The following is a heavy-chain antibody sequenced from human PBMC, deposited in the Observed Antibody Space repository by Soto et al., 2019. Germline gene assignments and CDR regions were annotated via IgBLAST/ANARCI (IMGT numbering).Heavy chain of an antibody. CDR1: GGSISSGGYS. CDR3: PRGGFGPPFDY. J-gene: IGHJ4*02. CDR2: IYHSGST. V-gene: IGHV4-30-2*01. Sequence: QLQLQESGSGLVKPSQTLSLTCAVSGGSISSGGYSWSWIRQPPGKGLEWIGYIYHSGSTYYNPSLKGRFTIPVDRSKNQFSLKLSSVTAAATAVYYCPRGGFGPPFDYWGQGPLVTASS. D-gene: IGHD3-16*01.